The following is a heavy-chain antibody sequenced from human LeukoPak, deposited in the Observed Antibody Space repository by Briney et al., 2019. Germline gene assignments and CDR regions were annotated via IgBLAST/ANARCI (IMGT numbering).Heavy chain of an antibody. Sequence: GGSLRLSCAVSGLTFSSSWMDWVRQAPGKGLEWVASINPDGNKKYSADSVKGRFTISRDNTENSLYLQMNSLRVEDTAFYYCARDLAYSRLDYWGQGMLVTVSS. D-gene: IGHD5-18*01. V-gene: IGHV3-7*01. J-gene: IGHJ4*02. CDR3: ARDLAYSRLDY. CDR1: GLTFSSSW. CDR2: INPDGNKK.